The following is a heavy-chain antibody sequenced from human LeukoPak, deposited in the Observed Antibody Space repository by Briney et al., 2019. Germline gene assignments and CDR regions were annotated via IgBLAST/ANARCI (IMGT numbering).Heavy chain of an antibody. V-gene: IGHV1-24*01. Sequence: VASVKVSCKVSGYTLTELSMHWVRQAPGKGLEWMGGFDPEDGETIYAQKFQGRVTMTKDTSTDTAYMELSSLRSEDTAVYYCAPFTLGALSRFWGQGTPVTVPS. CDR1: GYTLTELS. D-gene: IGHD2/OR15-2a*01. CDR2: FDPEDGET. CDR3: APFTLGALSRF. J-gene: IGHJ6*01.